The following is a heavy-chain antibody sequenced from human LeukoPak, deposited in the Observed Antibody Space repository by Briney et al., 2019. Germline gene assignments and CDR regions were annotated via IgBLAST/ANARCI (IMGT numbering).Heavy chain of an antibody. CDR1: GFTFSHYW. J-gene: IGHJ4*02. Sequence: GGSLRLSCAPSGFTFSHYWMSWVRQAPGRGLEWVANIKEDGSEKYYVDSVKGRFTISRDNAKNSLSLQVNSLRAEDTAVYYCARLYTTPYYYGSGSYYPFDYWGQGTLVTVSS. V-gene: IGHV3-7*01. CDR3: ARLYTTPYYYGSGSYYPFDY. CDR2: IKEDGSEK. D-gene: IGHD3-10*01.